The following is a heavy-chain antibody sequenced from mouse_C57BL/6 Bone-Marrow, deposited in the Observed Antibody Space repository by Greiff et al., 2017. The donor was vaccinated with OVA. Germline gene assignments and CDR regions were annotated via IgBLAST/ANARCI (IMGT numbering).Heavy chain of an antibody. CDR1: GYAFSSSW. CDR3: ASYVRYFDV. Sequence: VKLMESGPELVKPGASVKISCKASGYAFSSSWMNWVKQRPGKGLEWIGRIYPGDGDTNYNGKFKGKATLTADKSSSTAYMQLSSLTSEDSAVYFCASYVRYFDVWGTGTTVTVSS. J-gene: IGHJ1*03. CDR2: IYPGDGDT. V-gene: IGHV1-82*01.